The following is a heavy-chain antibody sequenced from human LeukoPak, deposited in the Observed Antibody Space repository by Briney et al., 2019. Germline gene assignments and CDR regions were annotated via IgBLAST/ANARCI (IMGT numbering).Heavy chain of an antibody. V-gene: IGHV4-59*01. CDR3: ARDGHGSGSYDGFEI. Sequence: PSETLSLTCTVSGGSISSYYWSWIRQPPGKGLEWIGYIYYSGSTNYNPSLKSRVSISVDTSKNQFSLKLTSVTAADTAVCFCARDGHGSGSYDGFEIWGQGTMVTVSS. CDR1: GGSISSYY. CDR2: IYYSGST. J-gene: IGHJ3*02. D-gene: IGHD3-10*01.